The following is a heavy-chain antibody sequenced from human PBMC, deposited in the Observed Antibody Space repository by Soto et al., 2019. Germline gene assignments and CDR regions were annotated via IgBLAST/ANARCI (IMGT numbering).Heavy chain of an antibody. D-gene: IGHD6-19*01. CDR2: IKPNSGDT. V-gene: IGHV1-2*02. Sequence: ASVKVSCKASGYTFTAYYIHWVRQAPGQGLECMGWIKPNSGDTGYTQKFQGRVTMTRDTSISTAYMELSSLRSDDTAMYYCARGSAVGRNWFDSRGQGTLVTV. CDR1: GYTFTAYY. CDR3: ARGSAVGRNWFDS. J-gene: IGHJ5*01.